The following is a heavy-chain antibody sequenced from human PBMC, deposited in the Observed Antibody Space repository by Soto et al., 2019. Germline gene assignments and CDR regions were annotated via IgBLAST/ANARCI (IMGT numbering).Heavy chain of an antibody. Sequence: QVQLQESGPGLVEPSGTLSLTCAVSGGSISSGNWWSWVRQPPGKGLEWIGEIFRTGSTNYNPSLQSRVTISVDPSNTQSALKVSSVTAADTAVYYCAREGRGAYNYAYWGQGTLVTVSS. V-gene: IGHV4-4*02. CDR3: AREGRGAYNYAY. D-gene: IGHD5-12*01. CDR2: IFRTGST. J-gene: IGHJ4*02. CDR1: GGSISSGNW.